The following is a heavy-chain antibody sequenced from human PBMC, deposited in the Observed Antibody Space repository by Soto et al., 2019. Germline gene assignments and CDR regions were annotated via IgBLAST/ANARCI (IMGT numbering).Heavy chain of an antibody. D-gene: IGHD5-12*01. J-gene: IGHJ4*02. CDR2: ISGGGFST. Sequence: EVQLLVSGGGLVQVGGSLRLSCAASGFTLSRYAMSWVRQGPGKGLEWVSTISGGGFSTYYADSVEGRFTISRDNSKNTLFLQMNSLRAEDTAVYYCAKEAGYSAYELPFDYWGQGTLVTVFS. V-gene: IGHV3-23*01. CDR3: AKEAGYSAYELPFDY. CDR1: GFTLSRYA.